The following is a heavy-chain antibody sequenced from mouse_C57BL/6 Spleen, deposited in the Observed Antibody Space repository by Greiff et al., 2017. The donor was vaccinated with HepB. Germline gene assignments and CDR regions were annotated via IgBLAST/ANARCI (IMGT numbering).Heavy chain of an antibody. Sequence: VQLQQSGPELVKPGASVKISCKASGYAFSSSWMNWVKQRPGKGLEWIGRIYPGDGDTNYNGKFKGKATLTADKSSSTAYMQLSSLKSEDSAVYFWARGYDYDERLAYWGQGTLVTVSA. V-gene: IGHV1-82*01. CDR1: GYAFSSSW. J-gene: IGHJ3*01. CDR3: ARGYDYDERLAY. CDR2: IYPGDGDT. D-gene: IGHD2-4*01.